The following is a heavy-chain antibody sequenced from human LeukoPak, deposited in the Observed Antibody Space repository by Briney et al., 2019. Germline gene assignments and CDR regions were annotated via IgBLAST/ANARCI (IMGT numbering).Heavy chain of an antibody. CDR3: ARDNWGSDLNYYYYYYMDV. Sequence: WASVTVSCKASGYTFTSYGISWVRQAPGQGLEWMGWISAYNGNTNYAQKLQGRVTMATDTSTSTAYMELRSLRSDDTAVYYCARDNWGSDLNYYYYYYMDVWGKGTTVTISS. D-gene: IGHD7-27*01. V-gene: IGHV1-18*01. CDR2: ISAYNGNT. J-gene: IGHJ6*03. CDR1: GYTFTSYG.